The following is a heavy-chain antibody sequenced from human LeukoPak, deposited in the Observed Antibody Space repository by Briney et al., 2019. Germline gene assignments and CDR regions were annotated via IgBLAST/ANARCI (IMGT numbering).Heavy chain of an antibody. CDR1: GGSFSGYY. D-gene: IGHD7-27*01. Sequence: SETLSLTCVVYGGSFSGYYWSWIRQSPGKGLEWIGYIYYTGTSYNPSLKSRVTISADTSKNQFSLKLISVTAADTAVYYCASRKLGNDYWGQGTLVTVSS. CDR2: IYYTGT. CDR3: ASRKLGNDY. V-gene: IGHV4-59*01. J-gene: IGHJ4*02.